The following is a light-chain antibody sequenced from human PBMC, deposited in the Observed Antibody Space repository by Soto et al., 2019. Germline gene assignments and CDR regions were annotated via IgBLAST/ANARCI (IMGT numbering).Light chain of an antibody. CDR3: QLYGDSPT. CDR1: QIVGGDT. CDR2: GAS. V-gene: IGKV3-20*01. Sequence: EIVLTQSPGTLSLSPGERATLSCRASQIVGGDTLAWFQQRPGQAPRLVIYGASNRAAGIPDRFSGSGSGTDFTPTVSRLEPEDFAMYYCQLYGDSPTFGGGTKVDIK. J-gene: IGKJ4*01.